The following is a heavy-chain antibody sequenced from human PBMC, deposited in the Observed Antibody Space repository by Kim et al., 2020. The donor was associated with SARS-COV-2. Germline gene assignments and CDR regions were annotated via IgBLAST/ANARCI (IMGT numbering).Heavy chain of an antibody. Sequence: SETLSLTCTVSGGSISSYYWSWIRQPPGKGLEWIGYIYYSGSTNYNPSLKSRVTISVDTSKNQFSLKLSSVTAADTAVYYCARGDGYNCFDYCGQGTLVTVSS. D-gene: IGHD5-12*01. CDR1: GGSISSYY. V-gene: IGHV4-59*01. J-gene: IGHJ4*02. CDR2: IYYSGST. CDR3: ARGDGYNCFDY.